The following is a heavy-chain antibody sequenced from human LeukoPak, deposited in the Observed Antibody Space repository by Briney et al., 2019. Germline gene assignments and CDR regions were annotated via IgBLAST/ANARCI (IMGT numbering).Heavy chain of an antibody. J-gene: IGHJ3*02. Sequence: SETLSLTCTVSGGSISSGDYYWSWIRQPPGKGLEWIGYIYYSGSTYYNPSLKSRVTISVDTSKNQFSLKLSSVTAADTAVYYCARGFDSIFGVWIWGQGTMVTVSS. CDR1: GGSISSGDYY. CDR2: IYYSGST. CDR3: ARGFDSIFGVWI. D-gene: IGHD3-3*01. V-gene: IGHV4-30-4*08.